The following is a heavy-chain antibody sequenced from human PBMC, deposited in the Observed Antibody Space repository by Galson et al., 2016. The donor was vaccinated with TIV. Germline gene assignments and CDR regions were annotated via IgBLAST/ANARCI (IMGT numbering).Heavy chain of an antibody. Sequence: ETLSLTCTVSGDSISSYFWNWIRQPAGQGLQWIGHIYTSGSTNYSPSLKSRVTMSVDTSKNQFSLNLSSVTAADTAVYYCARSHTIFGVVIPNYFDYWGQGALVTVSS. D-gene: IGHD3-3*01. CDR1: GDSISSYF. V-gene: IGHV4-4*07. CDR3: ARSHTIFGVVIPNYFDY. CDR2: IYTSGST. J-gene: IGHJ4*02.